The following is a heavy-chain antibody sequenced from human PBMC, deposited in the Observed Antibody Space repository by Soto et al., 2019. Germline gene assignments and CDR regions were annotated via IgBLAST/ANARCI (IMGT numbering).Heavy chain of an antibody. D-gene: IGHD6-13*01. Sequence: GESLKISCKGSGYSFTSYWIGWVRQMPGKGLEWMGIIYPGDSDTRYSPSFQGQVTISADKSISTAYLQWSSLKASDTAMYYCARRSGAAAGYYYNALDVCGVGTTVTVSS. J-gene: IGHJ6*04. V-gene: IGHV5-51*01. CDR1: GYSFTSYW. CDR2: IYPGDSDT. CDR3: ARRSGAAAGYYYNALDV.